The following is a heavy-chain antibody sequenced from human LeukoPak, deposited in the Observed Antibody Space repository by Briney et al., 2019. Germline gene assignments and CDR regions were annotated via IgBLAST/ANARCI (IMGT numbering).Heavy chain of an antibody. V-gene: IGHV3-30-3*01. D-gene: IGHD3-22*01. CDR2: ISYDGSNK. CDR3: ARSLTYYYDTSGYYS. J-gene: IGHJ4*02. Sequence: GGSLRLSCAASGFTFSSYAMHWVRQAPGKGLEWVAVISYDGSNKYYADSVKGRFTISRDNSKNTLYLQMNSLRAEDTAVYYCARSLTYYYDTSGYYSWGQGTLVTVSS. CDR1: GFTFSSYA.